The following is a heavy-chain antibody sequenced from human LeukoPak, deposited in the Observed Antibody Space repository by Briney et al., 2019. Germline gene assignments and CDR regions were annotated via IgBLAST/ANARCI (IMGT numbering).Heavy chain of an antibody. CDR1: GDSISSYY. D-gene: IGHD6-19*01. CDR2: IHTSGST. Sequence: SETLSLTCTVSGDSISSYYWSWIRQPAGKGLEWIGRIHTSGSTNYNPSLKSRVTMSLDTSKNQFSVKLTSVAAADTAIYYCARWRSSGRGFDYWGQGTLVTVSS. CDR3: ARWRSSGRGFDY. V-gene: IGHV4-4*07. J-gene: IGHJ4*02.